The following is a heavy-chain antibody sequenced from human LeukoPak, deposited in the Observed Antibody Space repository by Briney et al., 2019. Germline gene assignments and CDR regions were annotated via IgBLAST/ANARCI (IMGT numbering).Heavy chain of an antibody. D-gene: IGHD1-1*01. V-gene: IGHV1-18*01. CDR3: ARVPGTSGTTCHWFDP. Sequence: VASVKVSCKASGYTFTSYGISWVRQAPGQGLEWVGWISAYNGNTNYAQKLQGRVTMTTDTSTSTAYMGLRSLRSDDTAVYYCARVPGTSGTTCHWFDPWGQGTLVTVSS. CDR2: ISAYNGNT. CDR1: GYTFTSYG. J-gene: IGHJ5*02.